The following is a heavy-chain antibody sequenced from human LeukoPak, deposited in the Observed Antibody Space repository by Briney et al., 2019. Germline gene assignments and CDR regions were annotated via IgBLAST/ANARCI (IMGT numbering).Heavy chain of an antibody. V-gene: IGHV3-30*12. CDR1: GFTFSTYG. CDR3: ARASGPIKKNRFDQ. J-gene: IGHJ4*02. D-gene: IGHD1-26*01. CDR2: IFSDGIRK. Sequence: GGSLSLSCATSGFTFSTYGMEWVRQAPGKGLEWVAIIFSDGIRKYYADSVKGRFTISRDISRSTLYLEMNSLSAEDTAAYYCARASGPIKKNRFDQWGQGTLVTVSS.